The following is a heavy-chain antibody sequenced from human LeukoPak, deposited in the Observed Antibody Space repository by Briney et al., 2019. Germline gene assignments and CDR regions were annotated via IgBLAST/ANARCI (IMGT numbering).Heavy chain of an antibody. V-gene: IGHV5-51*01. CDR1: GYNFTNYW. D-gene: IGHD3-10*01. Sequence: GESLKISCKGSGYNFTNYWIGWVRQMPGKGLEWMGIIYPGDSDTRYSPSFQGQVTISADKSTSTAYLQWSSLKASDTAMYYCARSAKMYGSGSYYNYFDYWGQGTLVTVSS. CDR3: ARSAKMYGSGSYYNYFDY. J-gene: IGHJ4*02. CDR2: IYPGDSDT.